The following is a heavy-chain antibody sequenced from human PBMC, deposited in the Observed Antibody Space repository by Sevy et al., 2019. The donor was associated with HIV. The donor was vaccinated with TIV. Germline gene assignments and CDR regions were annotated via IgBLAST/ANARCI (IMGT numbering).Heavy chain of an antibody. CDR3: VKEGGGEGGDH. CDR1: GFSYSSYG. Sequence: GGSLRLSCAASGFSYSSYGMHWVRQAPGKGLEWVAYIQYDGSNKDYADSVNGRFTISRDNSKNTLDLQMNSLRVADTAVYYCVKEGGGEGGDHWGQGTLVTVS. D-gene: IGHD2-21*01. J-gene: IGHJ4*02. CDR2: IQYDGSNK. V-gene: IGHV3-30*02.